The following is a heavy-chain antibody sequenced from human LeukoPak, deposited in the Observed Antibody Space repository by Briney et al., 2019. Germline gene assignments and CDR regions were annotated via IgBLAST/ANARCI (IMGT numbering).Heavy chain of an antibody. CDR3: ARFGRATDNWFDP. V-gene: IGHV1-69*06. J-gene: IGHJ5*02. Sequence: ASLKVSCKASGGTFSSYAISWVRQAPGQGLEWMGGIIPIFGTANYAQKFQGRVTITADKSTSTAYMELSSLRSEDTAVYYCARFGRATDNWFDPWGQGTLVTVSS. D-gene: IGHD5-12*01. CDR1: GGTFSSYA. CDR2: IIPIFGTA.